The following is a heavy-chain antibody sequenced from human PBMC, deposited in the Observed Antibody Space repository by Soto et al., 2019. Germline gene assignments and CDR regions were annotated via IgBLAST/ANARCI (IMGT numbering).Heavy chain of an antibody. Sequence: SETLSLTCSVSGGHVSSGCGYWTWVRQHPVKGLEWIGYIYYSGSTYYNPSLKSRVTISVDTSKNQFSLKLSSVTAADAAVYYCARELRNGMDVWGQGTTVTVSS. CDR1: GGHVSSGCGY. CDR2: IYYSGST. V-gene: IGHV4-30-4*08. CDR3: ARELRNGMDV. J-gene: IGHJ6*02. D-gene: IGHD1-7*01.